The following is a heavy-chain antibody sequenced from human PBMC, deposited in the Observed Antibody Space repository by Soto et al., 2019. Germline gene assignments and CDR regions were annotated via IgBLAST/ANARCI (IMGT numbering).Heavy chain of an antibody. CDR2: FIPILDMA. Sequence: QVQVVQSGAEVQKPESSVKVSCKPSGGTFNTYTVNWVRLAPGHGLEWMGRFIPILDMANYAQKFQDRVTITADRSTFTAYMELNSLTSDDTAVYYCAITYCRDNSCPRDFDFWGPGTRVTVFS. D-gene: IGHD2-21*01. CDR1: GGTFNTYT. J-gene: IGHJ4*02. CDR3: AITYCRDNSCPRDFDF. V-gene: IGHV1-69*02.